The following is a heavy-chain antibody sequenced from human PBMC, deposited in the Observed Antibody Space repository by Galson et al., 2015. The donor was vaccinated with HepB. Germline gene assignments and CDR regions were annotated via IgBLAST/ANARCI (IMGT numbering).Heavy chain of an antibody. J-gene: IGHJ2*01. D-gene: IGHD3-10*01. CDR3: ARDSGWYFDL. Sequence: LRLSCAASGFTFSPYAMHWVRQASGKGLEWVGIISYDGSHQYYGDSVKGRFTISRDNSKNTLYLQMHSLRGTDTAVYYCARDSGWYFDLWGRGTLVTVSS. CDR1: GFTFSPYA. V-gene: IGHV3-30*03. CDR2: ISYDGSHQ.